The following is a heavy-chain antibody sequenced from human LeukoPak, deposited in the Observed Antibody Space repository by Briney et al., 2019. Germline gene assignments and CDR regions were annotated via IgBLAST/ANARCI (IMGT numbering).Heavy chain of an antibody. CDR3: AREGDTAMVALDY. Sequence: GGSLRLSCAASGFTFSTYSMNWVRQAPGKGQEWVSSISSSSGYIYYADSVKGRFTISRDNAKNSLYLQMNSLRAEDTAVYYCAREGDTAMVALDYWGQGTLVTVSS. D-gene: IGHD5-18*01. CDR2: ISSSSGYI. J-gene: IGHJ4*02. CDR1: GFTFSTYS. V-gene: IGHV3-21*01.